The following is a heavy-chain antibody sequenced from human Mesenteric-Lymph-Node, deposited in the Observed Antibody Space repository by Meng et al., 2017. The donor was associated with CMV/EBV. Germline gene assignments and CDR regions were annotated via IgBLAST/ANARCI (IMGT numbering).Heavy chain of an antibody. Sequence: GESLKISCAASGFDFNDDAMSWVRQAPGKGLQWVSIISASGSDTYYADSVKGRFTISRDNSKNALFLQMSSLRLDDTAIYYCGRHVKIAGNYYGLDVWGQGTTVTVSS. J-gene: IGHJ6*02. V-gene: IGHV3-23*01. D-gene: IGHD2/OR15-2a*01. CDR2: ISASGSDT. CDR1: GFDFNDDA. CDR3: GRHVKIAGNYYGLDV.